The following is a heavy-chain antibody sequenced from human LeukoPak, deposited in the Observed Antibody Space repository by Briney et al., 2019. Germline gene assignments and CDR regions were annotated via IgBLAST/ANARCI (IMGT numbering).Heavy chain of an antibody. CDR3: ARDQGDYGNSPFDY. CDR2: ISNSGTSI. CDR1: GFTFSDYF. D-gene: IGHD4-11*01. J-gene: IGHJ4*02. V-gene: IGHV3-11*04. Sequence: GGSLRLSCTASGFTFSDYFMSWIRQAPGKGLEWVSYISNSGTSIYYADSLQGRFTISRDNAKNSLYLQMNSLRAEDTAVYYCARDQGDYGNSPFDYWGQGTLVTVSS.